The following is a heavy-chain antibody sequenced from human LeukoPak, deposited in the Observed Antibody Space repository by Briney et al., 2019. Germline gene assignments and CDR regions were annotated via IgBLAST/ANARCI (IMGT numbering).Heavy chain of an antibody. CDR1: GYTFTSYA. J-gene: IGHJ4*02. Sequence: ASVKVSCKASGYTFTSYAMHWVRQAPGQRLEWMGWINAGNGNTKYSQKFQGRVTITRDTSASTAYMELSSLRSEDTAVYYCARESLTAVAVAGDFDYWGQGTLVTVSS. CDR3: ARESLTAVAVAGDFDY. CDR2: INAGNGNT. D-gene: IGHD6-19*01. V-gene: IGHV1-3*01.